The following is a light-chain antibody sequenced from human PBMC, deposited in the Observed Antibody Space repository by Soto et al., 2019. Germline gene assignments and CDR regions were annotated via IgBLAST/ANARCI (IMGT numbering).Light chain of an antibody. V-gene: IGKV3-15*01. J-gene: IGKJ5*01. CDR3: QQRSNWPHIT. Sequence: EIVMTQSPATLSVSPGEIATLACRASQSVSSILAWYQQKPGQAPRLLIYGASTRATGIPARFSGSGSGTDFTLTISSLEPEDFAVYYCQQRSNWPHITFGQGTRLEIK. CDR1: QSVSSI. CDR2: GAS.